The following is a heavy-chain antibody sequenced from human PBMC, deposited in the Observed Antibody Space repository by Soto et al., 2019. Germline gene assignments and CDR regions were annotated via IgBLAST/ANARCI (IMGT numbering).Heavy chain of an antibody. J-gene: IGHJ4*02. D-gene: IGHD3-3*01. CDR1: GFTFNTFG. Sequence: EQVVQSGGGLVKPGGSLPLSCAASGFTFNTFGINWVRQAPGKGLEWVSSMTPRYPYMSYADSVKGRFTISGHNANNLVYLHMNSLRIEDTAVYYWSRIPENYWSGYPEDFDLWGQGTLVSVSS. CDR3: SRIPENYWSGYPEDFDL. CDR2: MTPRYPYM. V-gene: IGHV3-21*01.